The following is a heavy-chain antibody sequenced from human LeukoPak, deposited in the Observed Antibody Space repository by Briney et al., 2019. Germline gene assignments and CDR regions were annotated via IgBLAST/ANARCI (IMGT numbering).Heavy chain of an antibody. Sequence: PGGSLRLSCAASGFTFTSYAMSWVRQAPGKGLEWVSSISGSGGGTFYADSVKGRFTISRDNSKNTLYLQMNSLRAEDTAVYYCLRSGGGRASNWGQGTLVTVSS. CDR1: GFTFTSYA. J-gene: IGHJ4*02. CDR2: ISGSGGGT. D-gene: IGHD2-15*01. V-gene: IGHV3-23*01. CDR3: LRSGGGRASN.